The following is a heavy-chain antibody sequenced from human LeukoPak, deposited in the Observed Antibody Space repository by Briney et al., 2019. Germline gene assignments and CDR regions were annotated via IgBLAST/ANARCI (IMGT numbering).Heavy chain of an antibody. D-gene: IGHD6-13*01. CDR3: ARGGQQQLGR. Sequence: SETLSLTCAVYGGSFSGYYWSWIRQPPGKGLEWIGEINHSGSTNYNPSLRSRVTISVDTSKNQFSLKLSSVTTADTAVYYCARGGQQQLGRWGQGTLVTVSS. V-gene: IGHV4-34*01. CDR2: INHSGST. J-gene: IGHJ4*02. CDR1: GGSFSGYY.